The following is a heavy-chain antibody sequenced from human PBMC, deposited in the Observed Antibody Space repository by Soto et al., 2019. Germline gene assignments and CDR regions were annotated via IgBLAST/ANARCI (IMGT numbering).Heavy chain of an antibody. CDR2: IKHDGRDE. V-gene: IGHV3-7*01. D-gene: IGHD3-3*01. Sequence: EVQLVESGGGLVQPGGSLRLSCAASGFTFSTNWMSWVRQAPGKGLEWVANIKHDGRDEYYVDPVKGRFTISRTKAKNPRYLQMIRLRARDTAVYYCARPLGWRNAFDIWGQGTVVTVSS. CDR1: GFTFSTNW. J-gene: IGHJ3*02. CDR3: ARPLGWRNAFDI.